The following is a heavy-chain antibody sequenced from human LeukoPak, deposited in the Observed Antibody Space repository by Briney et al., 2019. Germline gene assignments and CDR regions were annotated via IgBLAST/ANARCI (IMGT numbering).Heavy chain of an antibody. V-gene: IGHV3-73*01. Sequence: GGSLRLSCAASGFTFSGSAMHWVRQASGKGLEWVGRIRSKANSYATAYAASVKGRFTISRDDSKNTAYLKMNSLKTEDTAVYYCTRLGYCSGGSCLHYWGQGTLVTVSS. J-gene: IGHJ4*02. CDR1: GFTFSGSA. CDR3: TRLGYCSGGSCLHY. CDR2: IRSKANSYAT. D-gene: IGHD2-15*01.